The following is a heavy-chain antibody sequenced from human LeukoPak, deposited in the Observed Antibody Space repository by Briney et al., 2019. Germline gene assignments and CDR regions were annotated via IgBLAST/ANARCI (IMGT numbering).Heavy chain of an antibody. CDR3: ARSGYSGSYPGGYYYYGMDV. Sequence: SVKVSCKASGGTFSSYAISWVRQAPGQGFEWMGRIIPIFGIANYAQKFQGRVTITADKSTSTAYMELSSLRSEDTAVYYCARSGYSGSYPGGYYYYGMDVWGQGTTVTVSS. CDR1: GGTFSSYA. V-gene: IGHV1-69*04. J-gene: IGHJ6*02. CDR2: IIPIFGIA. D-gene: IGHD1-26*01.